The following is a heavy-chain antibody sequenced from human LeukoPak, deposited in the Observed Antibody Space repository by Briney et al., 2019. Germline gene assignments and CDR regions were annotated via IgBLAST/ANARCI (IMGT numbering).Heavy chain of an antibody. CDR3: ARAPKYYYDSSGYFADAFDI. V-gene: IGHV3-23*01. CDR1: GFTFSNYA. D-gene: IGHD3-22*01. Sequence: GGSLRLSCVTSGFTFSNYAMSWVRQAPGKGLEWVSTISGSGGTTYYADSVKGRFTISRDNAKNSLYLQMNSLRAEDTAVYYCARAPKYYYDSSGYFADAFDIWGQGTMVTVSS. CDR2: ISGSGGTT. J-gene: IGHJ3*02.